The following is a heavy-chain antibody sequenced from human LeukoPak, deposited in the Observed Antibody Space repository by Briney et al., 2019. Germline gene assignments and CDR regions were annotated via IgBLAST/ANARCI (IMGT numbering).Heavy chain of an antibody. J-gene: IGHJ3*01. CDR3: AKDSFTTIVAVTNDF. Sequence: GASVKVSCKTSGYTFTSHGISWVRQAPGQGLEYMGWISGYNDDTNYAQRFQGRLTMTKDTSTSTAYMELRSLTSDDTAVYYCAKDSFTTIVAVTNDFWGQGTMVIVSS. V-gene: IGHV1-18*01. CDR2: ISGYNDDT. CDR1: GYTFTSHG. D-gene: IGHD3-22*01.